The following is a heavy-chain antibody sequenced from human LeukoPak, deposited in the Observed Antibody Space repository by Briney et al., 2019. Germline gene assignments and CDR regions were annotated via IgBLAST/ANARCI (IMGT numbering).Heavy chain of an antibody. CDR2: IHTSGTT. CDR1: GDSMRSFY. V-gene: IGHV4-4*07. D-gene: IGHD3-9*01. J-gene: IGHJ4*02. CDR3: GKTDIYFNPIDY. Sequence: SETLSLTCTVSGDSMRSFYWSFIRQPAGKGLEWIGRIHTSGTTWYNASLKSRVAMSVDTSKNQFSLRLTSVTAADTAIYYCGKTDIYFNPIDYWGPGSLVTVSS.